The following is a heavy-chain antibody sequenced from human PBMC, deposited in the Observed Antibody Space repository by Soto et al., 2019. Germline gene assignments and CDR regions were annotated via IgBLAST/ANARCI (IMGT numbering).Heavy chain of an antibody. D-gene: IGHD4-17*01. CDR2: VSGTGGSA. CDR1: GFTFSSYA. J-gene: IGHJ4*02. CDR3: ARGSAYSDYDFEY. V-gene: IGHV3-23*01. Sequence: SLSLSCAASGFTFSSYAMTWVRQAPGKGLEWVSGVSGTGGSAYYADSVKGRFTISRDKSTNTLYLHMNSLRAEDTAVYYCARGSAYSDYDFEYWGQGTLVTVSS.